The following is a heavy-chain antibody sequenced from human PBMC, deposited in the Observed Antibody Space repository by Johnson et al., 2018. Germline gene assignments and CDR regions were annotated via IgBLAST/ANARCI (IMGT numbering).Heavy chain of an antibody. CDR3: ARDQWGSLNS. D-gene: IGHD3-16*01. Sequence: VQLVESGGGLVQXGGSXRLXCAASGFTFNSYAMSWVRQAPGKGLEWISYISSSGITIYYADSVKGRFTISRDNAKNSLYLQMNSLGAEDTAVYYCARDQWGSLNSWGQGTLVTVSS. CDR1: GFTFNSYA. V-gene: IGHV3-48*04. CDR2: ISSSGITI. J-gene: IGHJ4*02.